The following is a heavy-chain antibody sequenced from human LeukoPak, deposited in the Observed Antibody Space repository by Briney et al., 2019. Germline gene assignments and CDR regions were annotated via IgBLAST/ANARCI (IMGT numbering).Heavy chain of an antibody. Sequence: PSETLSLTCAVYGRSFSGYYWSWIRQPPGKGLEWIGEINHSGSTNYNPSLKSRVTISVDTSKNQFSLKLSSVTAADTAVYYCARDRWYDSSGYYHFDYWGQGTLVTVSS. CDR1: GRSFSGYY. D-gene: IGHD3-22*01. J-gene: IGHJ4*02. V-gene: IGHV4-34*01. CDR3: ARDRWYDSSGYYHFDY. CDR2: INHSGST.